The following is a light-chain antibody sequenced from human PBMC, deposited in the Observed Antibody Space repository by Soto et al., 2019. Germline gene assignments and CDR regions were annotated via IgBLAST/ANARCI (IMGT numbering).Light chain of an antibody. Sequence: SVLTQSPGTQSLFSGESATLSCRASQNIKCNYLAGYRKNPGQAPRVLSYGASNRAAGVPDRFSGSGSGKDFTLTITRLEPEDFAVYYCQQYGTSLRGTFGQGTKVDIK. V-gene: IGKV3-20*01. CDR1: QNIKCNY. CDR3: QQYGTSLRGT. J-gene: IGKJ1*01. CDR2: GAS.